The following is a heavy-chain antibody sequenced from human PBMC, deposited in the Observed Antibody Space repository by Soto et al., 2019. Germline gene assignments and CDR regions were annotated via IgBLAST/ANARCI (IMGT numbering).Heavy chain of an antibody. D-gene: IGHD6-19*01. CDR1: GGTFSSYA. J-gene: IGHJ5*02. CDR3: ARGASYSSGWYGPFDP. Sequence: VASVKVSCKASGGTFSSYAISWVRQAPGQGLEWMGGIIPIFGTANYAQKFQGRVTITADESTSTAYMELSSLRSEDTAVYYCARGASYSSGWYGPFDPWGQGTLVTVSS. V-gene: IGHV1-69*13. CDR2: IIPIFGTA.